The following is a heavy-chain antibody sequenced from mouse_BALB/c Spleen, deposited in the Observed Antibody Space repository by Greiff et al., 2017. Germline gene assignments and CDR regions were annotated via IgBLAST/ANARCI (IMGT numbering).Heavy chain of an antibody. CDR2: ISSGSSTI. D-gene: IGHD2-4*01. J-gene: IGHJ4*01. CDR1: GFTFSSFG. V-gene: IGHV5-17*02. Sequence: EVKLVESGGGLVQPGGSRKLSCAASGFTFSSFGMHWVRQAPEKGLEWVAYISSGSSTIYYADTVKGRFTVSRDNPKNTLFLQMTSLRSEDTAMYYCARYSDDYDEWGAMDDWGQGTSVTVSS. CDR3: ARYSDDYDEWGAMDD.